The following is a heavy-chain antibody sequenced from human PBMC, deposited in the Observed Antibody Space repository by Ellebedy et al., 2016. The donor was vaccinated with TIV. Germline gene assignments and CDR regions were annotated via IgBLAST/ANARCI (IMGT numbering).Heavy chain of an antibody. CDR3: AMTNGWQYFQR. CDR2: INGDESST. D-gene: IGHD6-19*01. CDR1: GFTFSTYW. J-gene: IGHJ1*01. V-gene: IGHV3-74*01. Sequence: GESLKISCAASGFTFSTYWMHWVRQAPGKGLVWVSRINGDESSTNHADSVKGRFTISRDNAKNTLYLQMNSLRAEDTAVYYCAMTNGWQYFQRWGQGTLVTVSS.